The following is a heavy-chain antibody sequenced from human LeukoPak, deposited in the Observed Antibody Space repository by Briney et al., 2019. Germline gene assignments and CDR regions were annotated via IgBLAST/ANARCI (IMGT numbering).Heavy chain of an antibody. Sequence: ASVKVSCKASGYTFTGYYMHWVRQGPGQGLEWMGRINPNSGGTNYAQKFQGRVTMTRDTSISTGYMELSRLRSDDTAVYYCARQEVQWLGQYEYHQHWGQGTLVTVSS. D-gene: IGHD6-19*01. CDR2: INPNSGGT. CDR1: GYTFTGYY. J-gene: IGHJ1*01. V-gene: IGHV1-2*06. CDR3: ARQEVQWLGQYEYHQH.